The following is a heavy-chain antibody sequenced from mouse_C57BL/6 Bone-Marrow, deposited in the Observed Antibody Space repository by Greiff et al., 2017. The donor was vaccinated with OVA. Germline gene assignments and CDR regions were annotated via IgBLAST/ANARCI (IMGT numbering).Heavy chain of an antibody. D-gene: IGHD1-1*01. CDR3: ARKLRWFAY. V-gene: IGHV1-81*01. CDR2: IYPRSGNT. CDR1: GYTFTSYG. Sequence: QVQLKESGAELARPGASVKLSCKASGYTFTSYGISWVKQRTGQGLEWIGEIYPRSGNTYYNEKFKGKATLTADKSSSTAYMELRSLTSEDSAVYFCARKLRWFAYWGQGTLVTVSA. J-gene: IGHJ3*01.